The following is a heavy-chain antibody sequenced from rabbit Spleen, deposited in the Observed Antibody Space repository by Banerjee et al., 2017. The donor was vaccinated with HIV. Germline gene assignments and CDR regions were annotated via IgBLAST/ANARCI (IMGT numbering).Heavy chain of an antibody. D-gene: IGHD7-1*01. J-gene: IGHJ4*01. V-gene: IGHV1S45*01. Sequence: QEQLVESGGGLVQPGGSLKLSCKASGFDLSNYGVSWVRQAPGKGLEWIGYIYTGSSGSTYYASWAKGRFTISKASSTTLTLQMTSLTAADTATYFCARGSTGGVHGWLDNFNLWGQGTLVTVS. CDR3: ARGSTGGVHGWLDNFNL. CDR2: IYTGSSGST. CDR1: GFDLSNYG.